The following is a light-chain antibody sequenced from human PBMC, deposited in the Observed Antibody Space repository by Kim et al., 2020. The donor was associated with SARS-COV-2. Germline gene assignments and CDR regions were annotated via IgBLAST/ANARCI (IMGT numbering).Light chain of an antibody. V-gene: IGLV3-21*04. CDR1: NIGSKS. Sequence: SYELTQPPSVSVAPGKTARITCGGNNIGSKSVHWYQQKPGQAPVLVIYYDSDRPSGIPERFSGSNSGNTATLTISRVEAGDEADDYCQVWYSSSDHPVFGGGTQLTVL. CDR3: QVWYSSSDHPV. J-gene: IGLJ3*02. CDR2: YDS.